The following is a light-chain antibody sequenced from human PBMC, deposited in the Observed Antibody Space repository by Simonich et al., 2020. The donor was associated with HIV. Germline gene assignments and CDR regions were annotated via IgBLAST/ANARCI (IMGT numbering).Light chain of an antibody. CDR3: QQYGRSPLT. CDR2: DAS. CDR1: LSVDSSF. Sequence: EIVLTKSPGTLSLSPGERATLSCRSSLSVDSSFLAWYQQKPGLAPRLLMSDASTRATAIPDRFSGSGSGTDFTLTIRRLEPEDFAVYYCQQYGRSPLTFGGGTKVEI. V-gene: IGKV3D-20*01. J-gene: IGKJ4*01.